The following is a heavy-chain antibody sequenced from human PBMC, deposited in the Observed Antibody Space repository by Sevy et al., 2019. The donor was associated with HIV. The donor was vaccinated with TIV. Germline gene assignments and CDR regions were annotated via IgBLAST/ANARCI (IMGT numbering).Heavy chain of an antibody. V-gene: IGHV3-13*01. CDR3: ARGTISDGMDV. D-gene: IGHD3-3*01. CDR1: GFTFSSYD. CDR2: IGTAGDT. J-gene: IGHJ6*02. Sequence: GGSLRLSCAASGFTFSSYDMHWVRQATGKGLEWVSAIGTAGDTYYPGSVKGRFTISRENAKNSLYLQMNSLRAGDTAVYYCARGTISDGMDVWGQWTTVTVSS.